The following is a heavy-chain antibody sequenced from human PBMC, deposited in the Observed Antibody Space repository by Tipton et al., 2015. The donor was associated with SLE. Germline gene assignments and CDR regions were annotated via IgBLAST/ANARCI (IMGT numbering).Heavy chain of an antibody. D-gene: IGHD3-10*01. CDR2: INHSGST. J-gene: IGHJ6*02. CDR3: ARDRGYGMDV. CDR1: GGSFSGYY. Sequence: AGLVKPSETLSLTCVVYGGSFSGYYWSWIRQSPGKGLEWIGEINHSGSTNYSPSLKSRVTILLDTSKNHFSLKLSSVTAADTAVYYCARDRGYGMDVWGQGTTVTVSS. V-gene: IGHV4-34*01.